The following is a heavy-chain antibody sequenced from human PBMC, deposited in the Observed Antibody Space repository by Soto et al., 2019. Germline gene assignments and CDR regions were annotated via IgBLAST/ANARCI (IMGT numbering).Heavy chain of an antibody. D-gene: IGHD5-12*01. CDR2: INSDVSST. CDR1: GFTFSTYW. CDR3: ERVATGGYAFSLDDY. Sequence: VQLVESGGGLVQPGGSLRLSCAASGFTFSTYWMHWVRQAPGKGLVWVSRINSDVSSTTYADSVKGRFTISRDNAKNTLYLQMNSLRAEDTAVYYCERVATGGYAFSLDDYWGQGTLVTVSS. V-gene: IGHV3-74*01. J-gene: IGHJ4*02.